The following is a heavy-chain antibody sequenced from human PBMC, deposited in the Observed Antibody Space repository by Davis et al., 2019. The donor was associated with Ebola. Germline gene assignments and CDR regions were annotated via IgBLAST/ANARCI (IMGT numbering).Heavy chain of an antibody. V-gene: IGHV3-7*01. CDR1: GFTFSSYS. CDR2: IKQDGREK. Sequence: GESLKISCAASGFTFSSYSMNWVRQAPGKGLEWVANIKQDGREKNYVDSVKGRFTISRDNAKNSLYLQMSTLRVEDTAVYYCTGGSDWTFDDWGQGTLVTVSS. CDR3: TGGSDWTFDD. J-gene: IGHJ4*02. D-gene: IGHD6-19*01.